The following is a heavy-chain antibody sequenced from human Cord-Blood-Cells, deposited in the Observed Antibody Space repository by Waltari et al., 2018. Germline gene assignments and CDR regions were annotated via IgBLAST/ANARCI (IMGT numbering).Heavy chain of an antibody. J-gene: IGHJ4*02. CDR2: SNPNRGGT. CDR3: ARGFVVATIND. Sequence: QVQLVQSGAEVKKPGASVKVSCEASGYTFTGYYMHWVRQAPGQGLEWMGWSNPNRGGTNYARRFKGRVTMTRDTSISTAYMELSRLRSDDTAVYYCARGFVVATINDWGQGTLVTVSS. V-gene: IGHV1-2*02. CDR1: GYTFTGYY. D-gene: IGHD5-12*01.